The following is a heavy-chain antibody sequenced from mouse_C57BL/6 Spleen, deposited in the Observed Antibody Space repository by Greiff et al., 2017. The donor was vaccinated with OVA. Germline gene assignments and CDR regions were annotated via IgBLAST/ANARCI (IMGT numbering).Heavy chain of an antibody. J-gene: IGHJ3*01. CDR3: ARSEGFYYDYPWFAY. CDR2: IYPGSGST. D-gene: IGHD2-4*01. Sequence: QVQLQQPGAELVKPGASVKMSCKASGYTFTSYWITWVKQRPGQGLEWIGDIYPGSGSTNYNEKFKSKATLTVDTSSSTAYMQLSSLTSEDSAVYYCARSEGFYYDYPWFAYWGQGTLVTVSA. V-gene: IGHV1-55*01. CDR1: GYTFTSYW.